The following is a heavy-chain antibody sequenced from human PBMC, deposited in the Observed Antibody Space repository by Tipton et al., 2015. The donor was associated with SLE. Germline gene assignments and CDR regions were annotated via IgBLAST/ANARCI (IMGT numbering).Heavy chain of an antibody. D-gene: IGHD2-15*01. CDR2: IRYDGSSK. J-gene: IGHJ4*02. CDR1: GFTVSSNY. V-gene: IGHV3-30*02. Sequence: SLRLSCAASGFTVSSNYMSWVRQAPGKELEWVAFIRYDGSSKDYADSVKGRFTISRDNSKNTVYLQMNSLRAEDTAVYYCAKDRMLWGGSLDYWGQGTLVTVSS. CDR3: AKDRMLWGGSLDY.